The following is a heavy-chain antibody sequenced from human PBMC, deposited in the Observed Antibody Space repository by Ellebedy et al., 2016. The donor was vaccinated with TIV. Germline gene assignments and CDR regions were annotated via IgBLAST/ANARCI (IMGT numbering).Heavy chain of an antibody. J-gene: IGHJ3*02. CDR3: ARALPHFDI. V-gene: IGHV6-1*01. CDR1: GDSVSSNSAT. CDR2: TYYRSKWHN. Sequence: MPSDTLSLTCAISGDSVSSNSATWNWIRQSPSRGLEWLGRTYYRSKWHNEYSISVRSRITINPDTSKNQFSLQLNSVTPEDTAVYYCARALPHFDIWGQGTMVTVSS.